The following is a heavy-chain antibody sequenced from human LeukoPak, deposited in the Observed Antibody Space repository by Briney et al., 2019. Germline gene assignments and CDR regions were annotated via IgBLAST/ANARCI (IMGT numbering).Heavy chain of an antibody. CDR1: GFTFSTYA. V-gene: IGHV3-23*01. Sequence: PGGSLRLSCAASGFTFSTYAITWVRQAPGKGLEWVSTVSGDGVSTHYVDSVKGRFTISRDNSKNMVSLQMNSLRAEDTAVYYCVKRGGSAYPTPLEYWGQGTLVTVSS. CDR3: VKRGGSAYPTPLEY. J-gene: IGHJ4*02. D-gene: IGHD3-3*01. CDR2: VSGDGVST.